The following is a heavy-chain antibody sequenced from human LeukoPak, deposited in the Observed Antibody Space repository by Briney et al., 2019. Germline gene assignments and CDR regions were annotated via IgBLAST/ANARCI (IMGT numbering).Heavy chain of an antibody. V-gene: IGHV4-34*01. D-gene: IGHD3-10*01. CDR3: ARRLGRKFGERFYYYHYMDV. Sequence: KTSETLSLTCAVYGGSFSGYYWSWIRQPPGKGLEWIGEMNHSGSTNYNPSLKSRVTISADTSKNQFSLKLSSVTAADTAVYYCARRLGRKFGERFYYYHYMDVWGEGTAVTISS. J-gene: IGHJ6*03. CDR1: GGSFSGYY. CDR2: MNHSGST.